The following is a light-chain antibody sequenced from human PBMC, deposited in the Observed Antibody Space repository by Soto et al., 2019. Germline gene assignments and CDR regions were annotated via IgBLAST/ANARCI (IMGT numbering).Light chain of an antibody. CDR2: YDD. CDR3: AAWDDSLNGWV. Sequence: QYVLTQPPSVSEAPRQRVTISCSGSSSNIGNNAVNWYQQFPGKAPKLLIYYDDLLPSGVSDRFSGSKSGTSASLAISGLQSEDEADYYCAAWDDSLNGWVFGGGTKLTLL. V-gene: IGLV1-36*01. CDR1: SSNIGNNA. J-gene: IGLJ3*02.